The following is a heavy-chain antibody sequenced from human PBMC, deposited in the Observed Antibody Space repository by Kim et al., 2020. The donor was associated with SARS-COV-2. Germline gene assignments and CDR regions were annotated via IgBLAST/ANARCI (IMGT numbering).Heavy chain of an antibody. CDR3: AREAYYYDSSGRYYYYYGMDT. CDR2: IGTAGDT. CDR1: GFTFSSYD. D-gene: IGHD3-22*01. J-gene: IGHJ6*02. Sequence: GGSLRLSCAASGFTFSSYDMHWVRQATGKGLEWVSAIGTAGDTYYPGSVKGRFTISRENAKNSLYLQMNSLRAGDTAVYYCAREAYYYDSSGRYYYYYGMDTWGQGTTVTASS. V-gene: IGHV3-13*01.